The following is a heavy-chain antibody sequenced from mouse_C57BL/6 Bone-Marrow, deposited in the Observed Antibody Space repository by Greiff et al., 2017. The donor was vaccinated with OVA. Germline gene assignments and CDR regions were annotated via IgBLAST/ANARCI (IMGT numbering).Heavy chain of an antibody. D-gene: IGHD2-4*01. Sequence: VQLVESGAELARPGASVKLSCKASGYTFTSYGISWVKQRTGQGLEWIGEIYPRSGNTYYNEKFKGKATLTADKSSSTAYMELRSLTSEDSAVYFCARSGGLRFDYWGQGTTLTVSS. CDR3: ARSGGLRFDY. CDR2: IYPRSGNT. J-gene: IGHJ2*01. V-gene: IGHV1-81*01. CDR1: GYTFTSYG.